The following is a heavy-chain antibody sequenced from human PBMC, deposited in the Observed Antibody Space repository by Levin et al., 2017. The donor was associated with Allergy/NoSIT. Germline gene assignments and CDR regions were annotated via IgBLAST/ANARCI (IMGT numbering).Heavy chain of an antibody. V-gene: IGHV1-24*01. CDR2: FDPEDGET. J-gene: IGHJ6*02. CDR3: VGSYQLLFNYYYGMDV. D-gene: IGHD2-2*01. Sequence: GESLKISCKVSGYTLTELSMHWVRQAPGKGLEWMGGFDPEDGETIYAQKFQGRVTMTEDTSTDTAYMELSSLRSEDTAVYYCVGSYQLLFNYYYGMDVWGQGTTVTVSS. CDR1: GYTLTELS.